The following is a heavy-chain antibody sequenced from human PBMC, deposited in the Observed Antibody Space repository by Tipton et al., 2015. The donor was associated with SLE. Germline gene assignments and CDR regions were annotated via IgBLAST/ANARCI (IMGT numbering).Heavy chain of an antibody. CDR3: ASWLLYYFDY. D-gene: IGHD3-22*01. CDR1: GFTFSSYA. J-gene: IGHJ4*02. V-gene: IGHV3-30*04. Sequence: SLRLSCAASGFTFSSYAMHGVRQAPGKGLEWVAVISYDGSNKYYADSVKGRFTISRDNSKNTLYLQMNSLRAEDTAVYYCASWLLYYFDYWGQGTLVTVSS. CDR2: ISYDGSNK.